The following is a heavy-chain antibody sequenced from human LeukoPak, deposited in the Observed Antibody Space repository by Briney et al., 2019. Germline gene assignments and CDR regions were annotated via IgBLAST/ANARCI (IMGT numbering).Heavy chain of an antibody. CDR1: GGSISSSRYY. V-gene: IGHV4-61*05. D-gene: IGHD3-16*01. CDR3: ARRFGWDSFDY. J-gene: IGHJ4*02. Sequence: SETLSLTCTVSGGSISSSRYYWGWIRQPPGKGLECIGYIYYSGSTNYNPSLKSRVTISVDTSKNQFSLRLNSVTAADTAVYYCARRFGWDSFDYWGQGTLVTVSS. CDR2: IYYSGST.